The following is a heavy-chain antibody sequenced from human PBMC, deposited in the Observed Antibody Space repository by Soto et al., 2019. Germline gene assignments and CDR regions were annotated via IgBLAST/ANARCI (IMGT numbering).Heavy chain of an antibody. CDR3: ARIRGNYGGNSGDYYFDY. J-gene: IGHJ4*02. CDR2: IDWDDDK. Sequence: SGPTLVNPTQTLTLTCTFSGFSLSTSGMCVSWIRQPPGRALEWLALIDWDDDKYYSTSLKTRLTISKDTSKNQVVLTMTNMDPVDTATYYCARIRGNYGGNSGDYYFDYWGQGTLVTVSS. V-gene: IGHV2-70*01. D-gene: IGHD4-17*01. CDR1: GFSLSTSGMC.